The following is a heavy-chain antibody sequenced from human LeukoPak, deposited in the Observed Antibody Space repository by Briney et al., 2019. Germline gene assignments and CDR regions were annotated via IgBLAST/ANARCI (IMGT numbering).Heavy chain of an antibody. D-gene: IGHD3-22*01. CDR1: GFTFSSYG. V-gene: IGHV3-30*02. J-gene: IGHJ4*02. CDR3: AKEDSNSGYNFDY. Sequence: PGGSLRLSCTASGFTFSSYGMHWVRQAPGKGLEGVAFIQYDGSNKYYADSVKGRFTISRDNSKNTLFLQMNSLRVEDTAVYYCAKEDSNSGYNFDYWGQGTLVTVSS. CDR2: IQYDGSNK.